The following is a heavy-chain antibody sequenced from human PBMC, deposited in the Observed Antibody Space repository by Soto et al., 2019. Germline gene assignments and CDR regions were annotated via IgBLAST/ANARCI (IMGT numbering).Heavy chain of an antibody. CDR1: GFTFSTYA. V-gene: IGHV3-23*01. D-gene: IGHD1-1*01. CDR2: ISGSGGSI. J-gene: IGHJ6*02. CDR3: GKGYWKGDV. Sequence: EVQLLESGGGLVQPGGSLRLSCAASGFTFSTYAMNWVRQAPGNGLEWVSAISGSGGSIHYADSVKGRFTISRDNSKNTRYLQMNSLRDEDTAVYHCGKGYWKGDVWGQGTTVTVSS.